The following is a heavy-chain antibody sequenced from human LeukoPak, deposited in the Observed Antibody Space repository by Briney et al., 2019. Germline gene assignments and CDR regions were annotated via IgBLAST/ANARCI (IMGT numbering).Heavy chain of an antibody. J-gene: IGHJ4*02. CDR2: ISSSSSYI. CDR3: ARDLTYCSSTSCSTSDY. D-gene: IGHD2-2*01. V-gene: IGHV3-21*01. Sequence: PGGSLRLSCAASGFTFSSYSMNWVRQAPGKGLEWVSSISSSSSYIYYADSVKGRFTISRDNAKNSLYLQMNSLRAEDTAVYYCARDLTYCSSTSCSTSDYWGQGTLVTVSS. CDR1: GFTFSSYS.